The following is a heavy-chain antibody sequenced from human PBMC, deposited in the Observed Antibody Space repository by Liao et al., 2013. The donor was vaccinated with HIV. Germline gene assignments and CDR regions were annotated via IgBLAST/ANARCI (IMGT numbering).Heavy chain of an antibody. V-gene: IGHV4-39*07. CDR2: INHSGST. CDR3: ARLYGYNKGWYFDY. Sequence: QLQLQESGPGPVKPSETLSLTCTVSGGSISSSSYYWSWIRQPPGKGLEWIGEINHSGSTNYNPSLKSRVTISVDTSKKQFSLKLSSVTAADTAVYYCARLYGYNKGWYFDYWGQGTLVTVSS. J-gene: IGHJ4*02. CDR1: GGSISSSSYY. D-gene: IGHD5-24*01.